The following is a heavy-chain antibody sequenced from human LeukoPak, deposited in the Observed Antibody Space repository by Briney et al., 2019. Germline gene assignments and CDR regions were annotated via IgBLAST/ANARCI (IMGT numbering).Heavy chain of an antibody. CDR1: GFTVSRYY. D-gene: IGHD5-24*01. V-gene: IGHV3-66*01. J-gene: IGHJ4*02. CDR2: FYIDGNT. Sequence: GGSLRLSCAASGFTVSRYYMSWVRQAPGKGLEWVSVFYIDGNTYYADSVRGRFTISRDNSKNTVYPQMNSLRAEDTALYYCARGDGYNFFDSWGQGTLVTVSS. CDR3: ARGDGYNFFDS.